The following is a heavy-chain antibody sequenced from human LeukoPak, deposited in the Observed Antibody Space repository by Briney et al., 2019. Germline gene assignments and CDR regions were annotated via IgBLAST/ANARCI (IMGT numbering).Heavy chain of an antibody. J-gene: IGHJ5*02. CDR1: GYIFTGYY. CDR2: ISAYNGNT. D-gene: IGHD2-2*01. CDR3: ARVSTGLLGFNWFDP. Sequence: WASVKVSCKASGYIFTGYYMHWVRQAPGQGLEWMGWISAYNGNTNYAQKLQGRVTMTTDTSTSIAYMELRSLRSDDTAVYYCARVSTGLLGFNWFDPWGQGTLVTVSS. V-gene: IGHV1-18*04.